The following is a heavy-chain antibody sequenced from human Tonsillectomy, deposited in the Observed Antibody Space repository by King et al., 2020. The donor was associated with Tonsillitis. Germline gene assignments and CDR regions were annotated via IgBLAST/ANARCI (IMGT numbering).Heavy chain of an antibody. Sequence: VQLVESGGGLVKPGGSLRLSCAASGFTFSDYYMSWIRQAPGKGLEWVSYISSSGSTIYYADSVKGRYTISRDNAKNSLYLQMNSLRAEELAVYYCARDQTNYDLWSGYYQGGAFDIWGQGTMVTVSS. J-gene: IGHJ3*02. CDR2: ISSSGSTI. CDR1: GFTFSDYY. D-gene: IGHD3-3*01. CDR3: ARDQTNYDLWSGYYQGGAFDI. V-gene: IGHV3-11*01.